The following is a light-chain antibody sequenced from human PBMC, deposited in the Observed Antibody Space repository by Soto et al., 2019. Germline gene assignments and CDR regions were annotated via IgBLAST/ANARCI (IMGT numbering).Light chain of an antibody. Sequence: IGMKQSPATLSVSPGERVTLSCRASQTIYSNVAWYQQRPGQSPRLLIYHASSRATGIPARFSGSGSGTEFTLTINSLQSEDFAVYYCQQYQNLWTFGQGTKVDIK. J-gene: IGKJ1*01. V-gene: IGKV3-15*01. CDR3: QQYQNLWT. CDR2: HAS. CDR1: QTIYSN.